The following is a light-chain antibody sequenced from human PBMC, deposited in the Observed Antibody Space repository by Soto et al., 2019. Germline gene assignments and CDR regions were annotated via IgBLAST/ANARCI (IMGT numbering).Light chain of an antibody. J-gene: IGKJ1*01. Sequence: DIQMTQSPSTLSASVGDRVAITCRASQSISSSLAWYQQKPGKAPKLLIYKASSLESGVPSRFSGSGSGTEFTLTISSLQPDDFAAYYCQQYNSYSWTVGQGTKVDIK. CDR1: QSISSS. CDR2: KAS. CDR3: QQYNSYSWT. V-gene: IGKV1-5*03.